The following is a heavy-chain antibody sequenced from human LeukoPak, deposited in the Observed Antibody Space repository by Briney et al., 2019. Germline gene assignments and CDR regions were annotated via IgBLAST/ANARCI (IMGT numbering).Heavy chain of an antibody. D-gene: IGHD2-15*01. V-gene: IGHV1-2*02. CDR1: GYTFTGYY. Sequence: ASVKVSCKASGYTFTGYYMHRVRQAPGQGLEWMGWINPNSGGTNYAQKFQGRVTMTRDTSISTAYMELSRLRSDDMAVYYCARHEEGVCSGGSCYSGAGFDYWGQGTLVTVSS. J-gene: IGHJ4*02. CDR2: INPNSGGT. CDR3: ARHEEGVCSGGSCYSGAGFDY.